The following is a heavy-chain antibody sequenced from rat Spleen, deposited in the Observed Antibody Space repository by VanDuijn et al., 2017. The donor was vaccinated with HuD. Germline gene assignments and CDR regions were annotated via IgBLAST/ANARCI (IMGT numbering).Heavy chain of an antibody. D-gene: IGHD1-12*03. CDR1: GFTFSSFA. V-gene: IGHV5-22*01. J-gene: IGHJ2*01. CDR3: TRGAYYYDGYCDY. Sequence: EVQLVESGGGLVQPGRSMKLSCAASGFTFSSFAMAWVRQAPKKGLEWVASISYEGSSTYYGDSVKGRFTISRDNAKSTLYLQMDSLTSEDTATYYCTRGAYYYDGYCDYWGQGVMVTVSS. CDR2: ISYEGSST.